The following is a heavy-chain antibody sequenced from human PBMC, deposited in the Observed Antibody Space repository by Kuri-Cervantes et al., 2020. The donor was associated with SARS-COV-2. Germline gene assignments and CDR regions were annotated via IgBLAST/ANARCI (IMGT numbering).Heavy chain of an antibody. CDR3: ARTWGGAAWFDY. D-gene: IGHD1-26*01. J-gene: IGHJ4*02. Sequence: GGSLRLSCAASGFTFSSYEMNWVRQAPGKGLEWVSYISSSGSTIYYADSVKGRFTISRDNAKNSLYLQMNSLRAEDTAVYYCARTWGGAAWFDYWGQGTLVTVSS. V-gene: IGHV3-48*03. CDR2: ISSSGSTI. CDR1: GFTFSSYE.